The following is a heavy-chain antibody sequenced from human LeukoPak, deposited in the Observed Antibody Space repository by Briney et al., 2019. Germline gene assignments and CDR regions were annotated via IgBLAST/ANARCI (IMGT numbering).Heavy chain of an antibody. CDR3: AKGVELKHPFHFDY. D-gene: IGHD3-10*01. V-gene: IGHV3-23*01. CDR1: GFTFNHYA. CDR2: LSGSGDDT. J-gene: IGHJ4*02. Sequence: GGSLRLSCAASGFTFNHYAMSWVRQAPGKGLEWVSALSGSGDDTFYTDSFKGRFTISRDNSKNTLYLQMNSLRADDTAVYYCAKGVELKHPFHFDYWGRGTLVTVSS.